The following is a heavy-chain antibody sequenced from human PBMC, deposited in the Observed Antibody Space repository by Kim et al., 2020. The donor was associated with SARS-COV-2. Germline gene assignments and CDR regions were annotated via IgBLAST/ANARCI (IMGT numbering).Heavy chain of an antibody. CDR1: FSSYA. CDR3: ARGVYCSTTNCFALRDLFDY. CDR2: INAGNGIT. V-gene: IGHV1-3*01. Sequence: FSSYAMHWVRQAPGQRLEWLGWINAGNGITISSQKFQGRVSITRDTSASTAYMELSSLRSDDTAVYYCARGVYCSTTNCFALRDLFDYWVQG. J-gene: IGHJ1*01. D-gene: IGHD2-2*01.